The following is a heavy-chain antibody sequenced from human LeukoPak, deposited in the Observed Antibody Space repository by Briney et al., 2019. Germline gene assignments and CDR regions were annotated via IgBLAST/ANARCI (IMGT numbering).Heavy chain of an antibody. CDR3: ATPYIVATMYYFDY. J-gene: IGHJ4*02. CDR1: GFTFSSYE. Sequence: GGSLILSCAASGFTFSSYEMNWVRQAPGKGLEWVSYISSSGSTIYYAHSVKGRFTISRDNAKNSLYLQMNSLRAEDTAVYYCATPYIVATMYYFDYWGQGTLVTVSS. V-gene: IGHV3-48*03. D-gene: IGHD5-12*01. CDR2: ISSSGSTI.